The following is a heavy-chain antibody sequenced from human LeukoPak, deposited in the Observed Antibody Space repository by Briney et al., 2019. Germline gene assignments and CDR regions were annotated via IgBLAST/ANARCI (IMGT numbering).Heavy chain of an antibody. Sequence: ASVKVSCTASGGTFSSYAISWVRQAPGQGLEWMGGIIPIFGTANYAQKFQGRVTITADESTSTAYMELSSLRSEDTAVYYCARLADYGDNDYWGQGTLVTVSS. CDR1: GGTFSSYA. D-gene: IGHD4-17*01. CDR2: IIPIFGTA. J-gene: IGHJ4*02. V-gene: IGHV1-69*01. CDR3: ARLADYGDNDY.